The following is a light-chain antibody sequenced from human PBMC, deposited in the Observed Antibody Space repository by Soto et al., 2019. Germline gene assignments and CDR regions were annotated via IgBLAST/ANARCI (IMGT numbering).Light chain of an antibody. CDR3: RLRSNWLLP. CDR2: DAS. V-gene: IGKV3-11*01. Sequence: IRLTQSLATLSVYAGERATLSCRASQSVSSYLVWSQQKPGQAPRRLIYDASNSATGIPASFSGRQSGTDFALTLCSLEPEDVAVDYCRLRSNWLLPFGGGSIV. J-gene: IGKJ4*01. CDR1: QSVSSY.